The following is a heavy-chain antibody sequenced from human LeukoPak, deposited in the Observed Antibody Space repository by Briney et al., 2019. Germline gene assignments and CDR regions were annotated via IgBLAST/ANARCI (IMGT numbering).Heavy chain of an antibody. CDR2: ISGSDATS. CDR3: AKDISSNCYRGRGVDH. D-gene: IGHD2-2*01. CDR1: GFNFASYA. J-gene: IGHJ4*02. V-gene: IGHV3-23*01. Sequence: GGPLRLSCEVSGFNFASYAMNWVRQAPGKGLEGVSGISGSDATSCYRDSVKGRFTISRDNSKDTLYLHIKSLRAEDTAVYYCAKDISSNCYRGRGVDHWGQGTLVTVSS.